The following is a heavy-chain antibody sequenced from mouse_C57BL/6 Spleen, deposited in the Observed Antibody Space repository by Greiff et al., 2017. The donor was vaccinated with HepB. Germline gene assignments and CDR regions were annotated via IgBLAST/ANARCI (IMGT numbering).Heavy chain of an antibody. D-gene: IGHD1-1*01. J-gene: IGHJ2*01. CDR1: GFTFSDYG. CDR3: AREVYYYGSSSFDY. V-gene: IGHV5-17*01. Sequence: VQLQQSGGGLVKPGGSLKLSCAASGFTFSDYGMHWVRQAPEKGLEWVAYISSGSSTIYYADTVKGRFTISRDNAKNTLFLQMTSLRSEDTAMYYCAREVYYYGSSSFDYWGQGTTLTVSS. CDR2: ISSGSSTI.